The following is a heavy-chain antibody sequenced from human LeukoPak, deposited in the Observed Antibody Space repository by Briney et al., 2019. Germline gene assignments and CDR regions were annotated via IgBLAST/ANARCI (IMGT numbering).Heavy chain of an antibody. CDR2: MNPNSGNT. V-gene: IGHV1-8*03. J-gene: IGHJ4*02. Sequence: ASVKVSCKASGYTFTSYDINWVRQATGQGLEWMGWMNPNSGNTGYAQKFQGRVTITRNTSISTAYMELSSLRSEDTAVYYCAKDHDGRVRGVIITGGFDYWGQGTLVTVSS. D-gene: IGHD3-10*01. CDR3: AKDHDGRVRGVIITGGFDY. CDR1: GYTFTSYD.